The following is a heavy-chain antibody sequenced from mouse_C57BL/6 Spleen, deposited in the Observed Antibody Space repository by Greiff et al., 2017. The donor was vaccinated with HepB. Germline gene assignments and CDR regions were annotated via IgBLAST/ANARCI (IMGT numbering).Heavy chain of an antibody. Sequence: EVQLVESGEGLVKPGGSLKLSCAASGFTFSSYAMSWVRQTPEKRLEWVAYISSGGDYIYYADTVKGRFTISRDNARNTLYLQMSSLKSEDTAMYYCTRDGAHYYGSPFAYWGQGTLVTVSA. J-gene: IGHJ3*01. D-gene: IGHD1-1*01. V-gene: IGHV5-9-1*02. CDR2: ISSGGDYI. CDR3: TRDGAHYYGSPFAY. CDR1: GFTFSSYA.